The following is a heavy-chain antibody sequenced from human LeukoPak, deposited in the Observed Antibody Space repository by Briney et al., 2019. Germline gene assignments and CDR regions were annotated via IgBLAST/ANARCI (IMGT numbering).Heavy chain of an antibody. V-gene: IGHV3-23*01. J-gene: IGHJ3*02. Sequence: GGSLRLSCAASGFTFSSSAMSWVRQAPGKGLEWVSAISGSGGSTYFADSVKGRFTISRDNSKNTLFLQMNSLRAEDTAVYYCAKDLVDWGPNAFDIWGQGTMVTVSP. CDR2: ISGSGGST. CDR1: GFTFSSSA. D-gene: IGHD7-27*01. CDR3: AKDLVDWGPNAFDI.